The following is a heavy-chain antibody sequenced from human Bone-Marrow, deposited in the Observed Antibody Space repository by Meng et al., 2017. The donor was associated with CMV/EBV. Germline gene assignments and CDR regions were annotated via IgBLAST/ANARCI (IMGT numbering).Heavy chain of an antibody. V-gene: IGHV3-21*01. CDR2: ISSSSSYI. Sequence: GGSLRLSCVASGFTFSSYSMNWVRQAPGKGLEWVSSISSSSSYIYYADSVKGRFTISRDNAKNSLYLQMNSLRAEDTAVYYCATSITIFGVPSWGQGTLVTFSS. D-gene: IGHD3-3*01. CDR3: ATSITIFGVPS. CDR1: GFTFSSYS. J-gene: IGHJ5*02.